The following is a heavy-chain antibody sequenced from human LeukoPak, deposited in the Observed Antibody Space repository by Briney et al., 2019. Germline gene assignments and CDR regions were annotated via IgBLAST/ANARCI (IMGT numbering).Heavy chain of an antibody. J-gene: IGHJ4*02. CDR2: ISSSSSYI. CDR3: AGGLHYYGSGSYYLS. CDR1: GFTFSSYS. Sequence: GGSLRLSCAASGFTFSSYSMNWVRQAPGKGLEWVASISSSSSYIYYADSVKGRFTISRDNDKNSLYLQMNSLRAEDTAVSYCAGGLHYYGSGSYYLSWGQGTLVTVSS. V-gene: IGHV3-21*01. D-gene: IGHD3-10*01.